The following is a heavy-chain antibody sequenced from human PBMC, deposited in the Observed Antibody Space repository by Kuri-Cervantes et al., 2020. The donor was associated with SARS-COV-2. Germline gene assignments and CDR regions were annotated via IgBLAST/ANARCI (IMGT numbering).Heavy chain of an antibody. D-gene: IGHD3-22*01. V-gene: IGHV3-53*01. CDR3: ANGGSGYYLHDAFDI. CDR1: GFTVSSNY. Sequence: GESLKISCAASGFTVSSNYMSWVRQAPGKGLEWVSVIYSGGSTYYADSVKGRFTISRDNSKNTLYLQMNSLRAEDTAVYYCANGGSGYYLHDAFDIWGQGTMVTVSS. J-gene: IGHJ3*02. CDR2: IYSGGST.